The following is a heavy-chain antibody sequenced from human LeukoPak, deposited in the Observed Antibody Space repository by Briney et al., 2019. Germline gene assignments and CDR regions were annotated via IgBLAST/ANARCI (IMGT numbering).Heavy chain of an antibody. CDR3: ARVGFREAVLDNWFDL. J-gene: IGHJ5*02. Sequence: SVTVSCKASGYTFTSYDMNWVRQAPGQGLGWMGWMTPNIGTTAYAQKFQGPVTMTRNTSISTAYMELSSLRSEDTAVYYCARVGFREAVLDNWFDLWGRGTLVTVSS. CDR1: GYTFTSYD. V-gene: IGHV1-8*01. D-gene: IGHD3-10*01. CDR2: MTPNIGTT.